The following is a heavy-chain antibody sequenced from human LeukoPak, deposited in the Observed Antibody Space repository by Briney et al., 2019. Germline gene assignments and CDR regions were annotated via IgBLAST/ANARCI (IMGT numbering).Heavy chain of an antibody. CDR3: ARGSGVVKPGYYFDY. Sequence: GASVKVSCKASGYTFTSYYMHWVRQAPGQGLEWMGIINPSGGSTSYAQKFQGRVTMTRDTSTSTVYMELSSLRSEDTAVYYCARGSGVVKPGYYFDYWGQGTLVTVSS. J-gene: IGHJ4*02. CDR2: INPSGGST. V-gene: IGHV1-46*01. D-gene: IGHD3-3*01. CDR1: GYTFTSYY.